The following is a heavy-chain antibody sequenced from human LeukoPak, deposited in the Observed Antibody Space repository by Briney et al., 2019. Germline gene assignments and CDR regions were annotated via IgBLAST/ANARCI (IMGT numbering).Heavy chain of an antibody. V-gene: IGHV4-59*01. J-gene: IGHJ4*02. CDR1: GGSISSYY. Sequence: SETLSLTCTVSGGSISSYYWSWIRQPPGKGLEWIGYIYYSGTTNYNPSLKSRVTISVDTSKNQFSLKLSSVTAEDTAVYYCATASIFGVVTPFDYWGQGTLVTVSS. CDR3: ATASIFGVVTPFDY. CDR2: IYYSGTT. D-gene: IGHD3-3*01.